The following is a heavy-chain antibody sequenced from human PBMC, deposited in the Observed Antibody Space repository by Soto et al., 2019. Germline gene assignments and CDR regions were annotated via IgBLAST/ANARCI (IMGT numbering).Heavy chain of an antibody. CDR1: GFTFSSYA. CDR2: ISYDGSNK. V-gene: IGHV3-30-3*01. Sequence: QVQLVESGGGVVQPGRSLRLSCAASGFTFSSYAMHWVRQAPGKGLEWVAVISYDGSNKYYADSVKGRFTISRDNSKNTLYLQMNSLRAEDTAVYYCASSYDFWSGYWGYVGMDVWGQGTTVTVSS. CDR3: ASSYDFWSGYWGYVGMDV. D-gene: IGHD3-3*01. J-gene: IGHJ6*02.